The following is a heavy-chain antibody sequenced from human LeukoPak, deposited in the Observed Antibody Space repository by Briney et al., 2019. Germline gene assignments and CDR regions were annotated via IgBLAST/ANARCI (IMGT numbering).Heavy chain of an antibody. CDR1: GITLSNYG. CDR2: ISGSGGGT. V-gene: IGHV3-23*01. CDR3: AKRGVVIRVILVGLHKEAYYFDS. D-gene: IGHD3-22*01. J-gene: IGHJ4*02. Sequence: GGSLRLSCAVSGITLSNYGMSWVRQAPGKGLVWVAGISGSGGGTNYADSVKGRFTVSRDNYKNTLYLQMNSLGAEDTAVYFCAKRGVVIRVILVGLHKEAYYFDSWGQGALVTVSS.